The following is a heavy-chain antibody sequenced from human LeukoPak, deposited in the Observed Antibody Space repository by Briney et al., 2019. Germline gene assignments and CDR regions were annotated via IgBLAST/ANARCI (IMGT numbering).Heavy chain of an antibody. CDR2: INHSGST. V-gene: IGHV4-34*01. CDR3: ARGDCSSTSCYSLTYYYYYGMDV. Sequence: SETLSLTCAVYGGSFSGYYWTWIRQPPGKGLEWIGEINHSGSTNYNPSLKSRVTISVDTSKNQFSLKLSSVTAADTAVYYCARGDCSSTSCYSLTYYYYYGMDVWGQGTTVTVSS. J-gene: IGHJ6*02. CDR1: GGSFSGYY. D-gene: IGHD2-2*01.